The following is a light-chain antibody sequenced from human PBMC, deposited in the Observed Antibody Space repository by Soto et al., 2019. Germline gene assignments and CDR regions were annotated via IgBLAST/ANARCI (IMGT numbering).Light chain of an antibody. Sequence: EIVLTQSPGTLSLSPGERATLSCRASQSVSSNYLAWYQQKPGQAPGPLIYGASSRATGIPDRFSGSGAGTDFTLTISRLESEDFAVYYCQMYGSSPRTFGQGTK. V-gene: IGKV3-20*01. CDR3: QMYGSSPRT. CDR1: QSVSSNY. J-gene: IGKJ1*01. CDR2: GAS.